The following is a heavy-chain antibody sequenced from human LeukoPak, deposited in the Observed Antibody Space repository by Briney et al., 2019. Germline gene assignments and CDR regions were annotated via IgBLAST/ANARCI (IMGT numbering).Heavy chain of an antibody. Sequence: SETLSLTCTVSGGSISGYFWTWLRQPPGKGLEWIGYIYHTGNTNYNPSLKSRVTISIDTSKNHFSLNVNSVTAADAAVYYCVRSKSGAYGWFDPWGPGTLVTVSS. D-gene: IGHD2-15*01. CDR3: VRSKSGAYGWFDP. J-gene: IGHJ5*02. CDR2: IYHTGNT. V-gene: IGHV4-59*01. CDR1: GGSISGYF.